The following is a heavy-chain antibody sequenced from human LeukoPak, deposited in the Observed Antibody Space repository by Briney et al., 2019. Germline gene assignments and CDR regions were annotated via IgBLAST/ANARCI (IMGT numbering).Heavy chain of an antibody. CDR3: ARLTYYDSSGPHDY. CDR1: GYTFTSYG. V-gene: IGHV1-18*01. J-gene: IGHJ4*02. CDR2: ISAYNGNT. D-gene: IGHD3-22*01. Sequence: ASVKVSCKASGYTFTSYGISWVRQAPGQGLEWMGWISAYNGNTNYAQKLQGRVTMTTDTSTSTAYMELRSLRSDDTAVYYCARLTYYDSSGPHDYWGQGTLVTVSS.